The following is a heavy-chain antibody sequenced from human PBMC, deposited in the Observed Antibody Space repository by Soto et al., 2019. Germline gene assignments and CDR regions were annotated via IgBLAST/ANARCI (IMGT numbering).Heavy chain of an antibody. D-gene: IGHD6-19*01. CDR2: ISYDGSNK. J-gene: IGHJ4*02. CDR1: VFTFSSYG. V-gene: IGHV3-30*18. Sequence: GGSLRLSCAASVFTFSSYGMHWVRQAPGKGLEWVAVISYDGSNKYYADSVKGRFTISRDNSKNTLYLQMNSLRAEDTAVYYCAKGVAVAIPYFDYWGQGTLVTVSS. CDR3: AKGVAVAIPYFDY.